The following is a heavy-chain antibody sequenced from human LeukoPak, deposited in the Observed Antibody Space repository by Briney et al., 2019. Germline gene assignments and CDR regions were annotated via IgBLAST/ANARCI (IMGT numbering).Heavy chain of an antibody. CDR2: IYYSGST. Sequence: SQTLSLTCTVSGGSISSGDYYWSWIRQPPGKGLEWLGYIYYSGSTYYNPSLKSRVTISVDTSTNQFSLKLSSVTAADTAVYYCARARITGTTPFDYWGQGTLVTVSS. CDR1: GGSISSGDYY. J-gene: IGHJ4*02. V-gene: IGHV4-30-4*08. D-gene: IGHD1-7*01. CDR3: ARARITGTTPFDY.